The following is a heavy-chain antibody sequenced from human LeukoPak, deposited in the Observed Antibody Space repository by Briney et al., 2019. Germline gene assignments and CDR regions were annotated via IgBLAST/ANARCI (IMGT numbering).Heavy chain of an antibody. CDR3: ARRRDSGSLQHFDY. V-gene: IGHV3-48*01. J-gene: IGHJ4*02. D-gene: IGHD1-26*01. CDR1: GFTFSSYS. Sequence: GGSLRLSCAASGFTFSSYSMNWVRQAPGKGLEWISYISSLSGTIDYADSVKGRFTISRDNAQNSLYLQMNSLRAEDTAVYYCARRRDSGSLQHFDYWGQGTLVTVSS. CDR2: ISSLSGTI.